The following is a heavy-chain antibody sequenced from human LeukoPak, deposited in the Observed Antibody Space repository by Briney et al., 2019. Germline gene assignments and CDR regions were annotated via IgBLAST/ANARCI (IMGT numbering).Heavy chain of an antibody. CDR2: IIPIFGTA. J-gene: IGHJ5*02. Sequence: ASVKVSCKASGGTFSSYAISWVRQAPGQGLEWMGGIIPIFGTANYAQKFQGRVTITADESTSTAYMEQSSLRSEDTAVYYCASLYSSSWYGTNSWFDPWGQGTLVTVSS. D-gene: IGHD6-13*01. CDR3: ASLYSSSWYGTNSWFDP. CDR1: GGTFSSYA. V-gene: IGHV1-69*13.